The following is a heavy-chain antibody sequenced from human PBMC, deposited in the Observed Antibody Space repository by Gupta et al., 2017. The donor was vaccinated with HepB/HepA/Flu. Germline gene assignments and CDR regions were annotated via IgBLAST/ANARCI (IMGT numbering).Heavy chain of an antibody. V-gene: IGHV4-39*01. CDR1: GGSISSSSYY. CDR2: IHYRGST. D-gene: IGHD5-12*01. CDR3: ARRDGVATIRADF. J-gene: IGHJ4*02. Sequence: QLQLQESGPGLVKPSETLSLTCTVSGGSISSSSYYWGWIRQPPGKGLEWIGSIHYRGSTYYNPSLKSRVTISVDTSNNQFSLKLISVTAADTAVYYCARRDGVATIRADFWGQGTLVTVSS.